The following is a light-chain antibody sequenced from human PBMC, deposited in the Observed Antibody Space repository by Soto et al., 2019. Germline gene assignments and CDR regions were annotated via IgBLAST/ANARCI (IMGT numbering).Light chain of an antibody. Sequence: DIVMTQSPLSLPVTAGEPASISCRSSQSLLSGNGNNYLDWYLQKPGQSPQLLIYLGSNRASGVPDRFSGSGSGTDFTLKISRVEAEDVGVYYCLQALQTPPTFGQGTRLEIK. CDR2: LGS. CDR1: QSLLSGNGNNY. CDR3: LQALQTPPT. V-gene: IGKV2-28*01. J-gene: IGKJ5*01.